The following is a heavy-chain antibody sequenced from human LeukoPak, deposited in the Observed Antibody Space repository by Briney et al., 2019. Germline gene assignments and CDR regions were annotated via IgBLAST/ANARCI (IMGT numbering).Heavy chain of an antibody. J-gene: IGHJ4*02. D-gene: IGHD6-13*01. CDR2: ISSSSSYI. CDR1: GFTFSSYG. Sequence: GGSLRLSCAASGFTFSSYGMHWVRQAPGKGLEWVSSISSSSSYIYYADSVKGRFTISRDNAKNSLYLQMNSLRAEDTAVYYCARDYSSRWYEEDFDYWGQGTLVTVSS. CDR3: ARDYSSRWYEEDFDY. V-gene: IGHV3-21*01.